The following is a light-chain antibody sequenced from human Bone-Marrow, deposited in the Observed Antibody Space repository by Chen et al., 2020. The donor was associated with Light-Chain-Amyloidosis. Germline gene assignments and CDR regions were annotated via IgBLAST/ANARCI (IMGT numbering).Light chain of an antibody. Sequence: SHVLTQTSPLSVAPGETAKNSCVGIDIAKTAVHWYQQKPGQAPLLILYNDKDRPAGIPERFSGSNSGNTATLTISRVAAGDEADYYCQVWESSSHPWVFGGGTTLTVL. CDR2: NDK. J-gene: IGLJ3*02. CDR3: QVWESSSHPWV. V-gene: IGLV3-21*02. CDR1: DIAKTA.